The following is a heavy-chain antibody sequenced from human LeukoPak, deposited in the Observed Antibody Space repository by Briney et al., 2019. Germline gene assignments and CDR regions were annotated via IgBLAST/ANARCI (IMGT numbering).Heavy chain of an antibody. D-gene: IGHD2-15*01. V-gene: IGHV3-7*02. Sequence: PGGSLRLAWAAAGFRFSSYWMSWVRQAPGKGLEWVANINRDGSEKYYVDSVKGRFTISRDKSKNSLYLQMNSQRAEDTALYYCARLLVGGTNWFDPWGQGTLVTVSS. CDR3: ARLLVGGTNWFDP. CDR1: GFRFSSYW. J-gene: IGHJ5*02. CDR2: INRDGSEK.